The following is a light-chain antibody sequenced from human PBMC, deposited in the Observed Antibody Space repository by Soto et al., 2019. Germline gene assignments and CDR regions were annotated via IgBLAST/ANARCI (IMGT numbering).Light chain of an antibody. CDR2: GAS. Sequence: EIVMTQSPATLSVSPGERATLSCRASQSVSSNLAWYQQKPGQAPRLLLYGASTRATGIPARFSGSGSGTEFTLTISSLQSEDFAVYYCQQRWTFGQGTRLEIK. CDR3: QQRWT. CDR1: QSVSSN. V-gene: IGKV3-15*01. J-gene: IGKJ5*01.